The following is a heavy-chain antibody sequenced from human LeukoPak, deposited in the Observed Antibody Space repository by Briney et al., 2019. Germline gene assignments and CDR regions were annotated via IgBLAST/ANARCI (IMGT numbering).Heavy chain of an antibody. CDR3: ARDDSSAYHFDY. D-gene: IGHD3-22*01. CDR1: GGSISSYY. V-gene: IGHV4-59*01. CDR2: IYYSGST. Sequence: SETLSLTCTVSGGSISSYYWSWIRQPPGKGLEWIGYIYYSGSTNYNPSLKSRVTISVDTSKNQFSLKLSSVTAADTAVYYCARDDSSAYHFDYWGQGTLVTVSS. J-gene: IGHJ4*02.